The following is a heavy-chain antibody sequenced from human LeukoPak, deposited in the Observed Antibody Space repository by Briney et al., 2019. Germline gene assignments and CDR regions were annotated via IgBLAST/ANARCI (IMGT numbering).Heavy chain of an antibody. Sequence: PSGTLSLTCTVSGGSISSSSYYWGWIRQPPGKGLEWIGSIYYSGGTYYNPSLKSRVTISVDTSNNQFSLKLSSVTAADTAVYYCASQYYYDSPFDYWGQGTLVTVSS. D-gene: IGHD3-22*01. CDR1: GGSISSSSYY. CDR3: ASQYYYDSPFDY. J-gene: IGHJ4*02. CDR2: IYYSGGT. V-gene: IGHV4-39*01.